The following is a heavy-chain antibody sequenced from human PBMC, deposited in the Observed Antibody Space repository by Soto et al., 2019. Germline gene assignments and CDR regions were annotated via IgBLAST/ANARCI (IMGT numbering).Heavy chain of an antibody. V-gene: IGHV1-69*13. CDR1: GGTFSSYA. J-gene: IGHJ1*01. CDR3: ARGSRDCSGGSCFPLPTAEYFRH. D-gene: IGHD2-15*01. Sequence: ASVKVSCKASGGTFSSYAISWVRQAPGQGLEWMGGIIPMFGTANYAQKFQGRVTLIADESTSTVYMEVSSLRSEDTAVYYCARGSRDCSGGSCFPLPTAEYFRHWGQGTLVTVSS. CDR2: IIPMFGTA.